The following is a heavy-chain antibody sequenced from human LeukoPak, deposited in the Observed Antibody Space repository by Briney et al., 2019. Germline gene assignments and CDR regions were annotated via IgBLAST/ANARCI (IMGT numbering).Heavy chain of an antibody. CDR3: ARGSGIITGIDE. D-gene: IGHD6-25*01. J-gene: IGHJ4*02. CDR2: IKDDGSHT. Sequence: PGGSLSPSCAAPGFTLSSHWLNWFRQAPGKGLVWASRIKDDGSHTNYADSVKGRFTISRDNAKNTLSLQMNSLRAEDTAVYYCARGSGIITGIDEWGQGTLVTVSS. V-gene: IGHV3-74*01. CDR1: GFTLSSHW.